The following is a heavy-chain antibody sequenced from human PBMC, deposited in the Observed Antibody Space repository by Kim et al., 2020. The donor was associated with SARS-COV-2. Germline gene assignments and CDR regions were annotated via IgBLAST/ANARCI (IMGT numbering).Heavy chain of an antibody. J-gene: IGHJ4*02. Sequence: KLQGRVTMTTDTSTSTDYMELRSLRSDDTAVYYCARPGNFHGSGSYYFDYWGQGTLVTVSS. CDR3: ARPGNFHGSGSYYFDY. D-gene: IGHD3-10*01. V-gene: IGHV1-18*01.